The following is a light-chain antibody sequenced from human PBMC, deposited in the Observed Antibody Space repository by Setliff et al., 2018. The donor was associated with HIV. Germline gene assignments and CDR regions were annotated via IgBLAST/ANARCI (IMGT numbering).Light chain of an antibody. CDR2: GVN. CDR3: SSYSSICAQI. Sequence: ALTQPASVSGSPGQSITISCTGTSSDVGGHTFVSWYQQHPGKVPKLIIYGVNNRPSGVSNRFSGSKSGNTASLTISGLRAEDDADYYCSSYSSICAQIFGTGTKVTVL. CDR1: SSDVGGHTF. J-gene: IGLJ1*01. V-gene: IGLV2-14*01.